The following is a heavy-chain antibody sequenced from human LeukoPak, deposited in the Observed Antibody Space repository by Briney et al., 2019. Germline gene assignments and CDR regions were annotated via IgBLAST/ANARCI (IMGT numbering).Heavy chain of an antibody. CDR2: IYYSGST. V-gene: IGHV4-39*01. D-gene: IGHD3-10*01. CDR3: ARGSTGIDY. Sequence: SETLSLTCTVSGGSISSSSYYWGWIRQPPGKGLEWIGSIYYSGSTYYNPSLKSRVTISVDTSKNQFSLKLSSVTAADTAVYYCARGSTGIDYWGQGTLVTVSS. CDR1: GGSISSSSYY. J-gene: IGHJ4*02.